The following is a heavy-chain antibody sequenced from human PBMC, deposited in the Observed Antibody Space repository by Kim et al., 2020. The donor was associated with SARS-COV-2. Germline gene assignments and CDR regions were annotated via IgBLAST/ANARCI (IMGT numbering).Heavy chain of an antibody. J-gene: IGHJ4*02. V-gene: IGHV4-4*02. Sequence: SRVTISVDKSKNQFSLKLSSVTAADTAVYYCARDLGPLRFLEWLLAPFDYWGQGTLVTVSS. D-gene: IGHD3-3*01. CDR3: ARDLGPLRFLEWLLAPFDY.